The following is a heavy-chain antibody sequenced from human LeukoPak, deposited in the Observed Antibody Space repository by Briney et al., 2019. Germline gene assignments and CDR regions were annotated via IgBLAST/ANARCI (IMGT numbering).Heavy chain of an antibody. J-gene: IGHJ4*02. Sequence: TGGSLRLSCAASGFIFSSDEMTWVRQAPGKGLESVSFISSSADTILYADSVKGRFTISRDNGKNALYLQMNSLRAEDTAVYYCTKERGSYWGQGTLATVSS. V-gene: IGHV3-48*03. CDR2: ISSSADTI. CDR1: GFIFSSDE. CDR3: TKERGSY.